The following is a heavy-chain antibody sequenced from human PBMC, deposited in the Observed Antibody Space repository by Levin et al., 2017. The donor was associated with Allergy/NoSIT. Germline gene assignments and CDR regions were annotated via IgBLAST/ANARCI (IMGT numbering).Heavy chain of an antibody. J-gene: IGHJ4*02. CDR1: GFTFSTYA. V-gene: IGHV3-23*01. Sequence: PGESLKISCAASGFTFSTYAMSWVRQAPGKGLEWVSAISGSAGNTYYADSMKGRFTISRDNSKNTLYLQMNSLRAEDTAVYYCARLTYDILTGYFPNRPTYWGQGTLVTVSS. D-gene: IGHD3-9*01. CDR2: ISGSAGNT. CDR3: ARLTYDILTGYFPNRPTY.